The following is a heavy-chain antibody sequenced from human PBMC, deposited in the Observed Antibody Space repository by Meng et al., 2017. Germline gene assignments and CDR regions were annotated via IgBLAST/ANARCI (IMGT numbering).Heavy chain of an antibody. Sequence: VPLPGWGRGLLRPSEPRSLTWAVYGGSFSAYYWSWIRQPPGKGLEWIGEINHSGSTNYNPSLKSRVTISVDTSKNQFSLKLSSVTAADTAVYYCARGRSGTWPWYFDLWGRGTLVTVSS. V-gene: IGHV4-34*01. D-gene: IGHD1-1*01. CDR1: GGSFSAYY. CDR3: ARGRSGTWPWYFDL. J-gene: IGHJ2*01. CDR2: INHSGST.